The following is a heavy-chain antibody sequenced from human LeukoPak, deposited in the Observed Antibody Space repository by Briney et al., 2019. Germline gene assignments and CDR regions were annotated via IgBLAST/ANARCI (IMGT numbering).Heavy chain of an antibody. CDR1: GGTFSSYA. D-gene: IGHD1/OR15-1a*01. Sequence: ASVKVSCKASGGTFSSYAIHWVRQAPGQRLEWMGWINAGRGNTKYSQKFQVRVTITRDTSASTAYMELSSLRSEDTAVYYCARDHDPRLTTAQGWFDPWGQGTLVTVSS. J-gene: IGHJ5*02. CDR3: ARDHDPRLTTAQGWFDP. CDR2: INAGRGNT. V-gene: IGHV1-3*01.